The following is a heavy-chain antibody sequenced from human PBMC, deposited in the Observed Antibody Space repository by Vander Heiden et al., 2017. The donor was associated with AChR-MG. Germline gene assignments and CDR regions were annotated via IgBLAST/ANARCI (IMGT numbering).Heavy chain of an antibody. CDR3: ARDRAEGYCSGGSCSSSNYYGMDV. J-gene: IGHJ6*02. CDR2: INPNSGGT. CDR1: GYTFTGYY. Sequence: QVQLVQSGAEVKKPGASVKVSCKASGYTFTGYYMHWVRQAPGQGLEWMGWINPNSGGTNYAQKFKGWVTMTRDTSISTAYMELSRLRSDDTAVYYCARDRAEGYCSGGSCSSSNYYGMDVWGQGTTVTVSS. D-gene: IGHD2-15*01. V-gene: IGHV1-2*04.